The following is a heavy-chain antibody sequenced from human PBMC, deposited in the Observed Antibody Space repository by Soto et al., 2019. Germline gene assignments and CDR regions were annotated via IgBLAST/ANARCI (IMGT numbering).Heavy chain of an antibody. CDR1: GFTFSDYY. Sequence: QVQLVESGGGLVKPGGSLRLSCAASGFTFSDYYMSWIRQAPGKGLEWVAYISSSGSTIYYADAVKGRFTISRDNAKNSLYLQMNSLRAEDTAVYYCARCVEVPAAISAGMDVWGQGTTVTVSS. CDR3: ARCVEVPAAISAGMDV. V-gene: IGHV3-11*01. CDR2: ISSSGSTI. J-gene: IGHJ6*02. D-gene: IGHD2-2*02.